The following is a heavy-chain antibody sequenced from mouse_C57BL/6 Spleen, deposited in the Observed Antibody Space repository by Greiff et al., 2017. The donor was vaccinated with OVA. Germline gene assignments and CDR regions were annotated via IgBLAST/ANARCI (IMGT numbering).Heavy chain of an antibody. D-gene: IGHD2-2*01. J-gene: IGHJ3*01. CDR2: IWSGGST. CDR1: GFSLTSYG. V-gene: IGHV2-2*01. Sequence: QVQLKESGPGLVQPSQSLSITCTVSGFSLTSYGVHWVRQSPGKGLEWLGVIWSGGSTDYNAAFISRLSISKDNSKSQVFFKMNSLQADDTAIYYCARNWVTWFAYWGQGTLVTVSA. CDR3: ARNWVTWFAY.